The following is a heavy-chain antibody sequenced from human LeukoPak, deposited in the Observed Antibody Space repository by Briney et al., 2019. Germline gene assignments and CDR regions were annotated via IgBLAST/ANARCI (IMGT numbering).Heavy chain of an antibody. CDR1: GYTFTSCH. CDR3: ASLGTKTGTTKVPFDY. V-gene: IGHV1-46*01. CDR2: INPSGGST. D-gene: IGHD1-7*01. Sequence: ASVKVSCKASGYTFTSCHMHWVRQAPGQGLEWMGIINPSGGSTSYAQKFQGRVTMTRDTSTSTVYMELSSLRSEDTAVYYCASLGTKTGTTKVPFDYWGQGTLVTVSS. J-gene: IGHJ4*02.